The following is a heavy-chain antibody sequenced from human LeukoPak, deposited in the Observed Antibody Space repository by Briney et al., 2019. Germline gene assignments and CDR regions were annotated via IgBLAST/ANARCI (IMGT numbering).Heavy chain of an antibody. J-gene: IGHJ4*02. CDR1: GLTFSNYG. V-gene: IGHV1-18*01. Sequence: PMASVKVSCKASGLTFSNYGITWVRQAPGQGLEWVGWISAYDGNTNYAQKFQGRVTMTTGTSTSTAHMELRSLRYDDTAVYYCARDGRFAAYEPDYWGQGTLVTVSS. CDR2: ISAYDGNT. D-gene: IGHD1-26*01. CDR3: ARDGRFAAYEPDY.